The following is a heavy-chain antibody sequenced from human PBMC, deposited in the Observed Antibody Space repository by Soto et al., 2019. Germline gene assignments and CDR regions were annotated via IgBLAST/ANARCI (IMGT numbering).Heavy chain of an antibody. CDR1: GFTFSSYS. D-gene: IGHD3-10*01. CDR3: ARFLKGYGSGSYPEHGKDV. J-gene: IGHJ6*02. Sequence: GGSLRLSCAASGFTFSSYSMNWVRQAPGKGLEWVSYISSSSSTIYYADSVKGRFTISRDNAKNSLYLQMNSLRAEDTAVYYCARFLKGYGSGSYPEHGKDVWGQGTTVTVSS. CDR2: ISSSSSTI. V-gene: IGHV3-48*01.